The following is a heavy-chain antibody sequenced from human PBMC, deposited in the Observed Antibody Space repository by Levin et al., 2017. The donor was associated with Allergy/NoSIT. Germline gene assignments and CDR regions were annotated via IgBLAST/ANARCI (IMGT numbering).Heavy chain of an antibody. J-gene: IGHJ2*01. V-gene: IGHV3-23*01. D-gene: IGHD6-19*01. CDR2: ISGSGGST. CDR1: GFTFSSYA. CDR3: AKARAGAGSSGWYESRNWYFDL. Sequence: GESLKISCAASGFTFSSYAMSWVRQAPGKGLEWVSAISGSGGSTYYADSVKGRFTISRDNSKNTLYLQMNSLRAEDTAVYYCAKARAGAGSSGWYESRNWYFDLWGRGTLVTVSS.